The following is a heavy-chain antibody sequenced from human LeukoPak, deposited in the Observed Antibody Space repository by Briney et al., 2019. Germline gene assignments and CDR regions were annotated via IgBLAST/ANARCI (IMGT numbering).Heavy chain of an antibody. CDR1: GGTFSSYA. D-gene: IGHD3-10*01. J-gene: IGHJ6*03. CDR3: ARRDDRGGYYYMDV. Sequence: ASVKVSCKASGGTFSSYAISWVRQAPGQGLEWMGGIIPIFGTANYAQKFQGRVTITTDESTSTAYMELSSLRSEDTAVYYCARRDDRGGYYYMDVWGKGTTVTVSS. V-gene: IGHV1-69*05. CDR2: IIPIFGTA.